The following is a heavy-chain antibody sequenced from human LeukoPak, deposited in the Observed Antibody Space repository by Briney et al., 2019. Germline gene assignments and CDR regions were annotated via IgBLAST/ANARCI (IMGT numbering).Heavy chain of an antibody. CDR2: IIPIIGMT. J-gene: IGHJ6*02. CDR3: ARERGSQARAGMDV. D-gene: IGHD3-16*01. Sequence: SVKVSCKASGGTLSSYGFSWVRQAPGQGLEWMGRIIPIIGMTNYTQKFQGRVRITADKSTITAYMELTRLTSADTAVYYCARERGSQARAGMDVWGQGTTVTVSS. V-gene: IGHV1-69*04. CDR1: GGTLSSYG.